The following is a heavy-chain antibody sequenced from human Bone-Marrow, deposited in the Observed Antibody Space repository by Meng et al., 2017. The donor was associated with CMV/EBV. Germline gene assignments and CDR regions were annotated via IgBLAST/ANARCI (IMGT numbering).Heavy chain of an antibody. V-gene: IGHV3-48*03. Sequence: GGSLRLSCAASGFTFSSYEMNWVRQAPGKGLEWVSYISSSGSTIYYADSVKGRFTISRDNAKNSLYLQMNSLRAEDMAVYYCARDRLYSYGYLDAFDIWGQGTMVTVSS. J-gene: IGHJ3*02. CDR3: ARDRLYSYGYLDAFDI. D-gene: IGHD5-18*01. CDR1: GFTFSSYE. CDR2: ISSSGSTI.